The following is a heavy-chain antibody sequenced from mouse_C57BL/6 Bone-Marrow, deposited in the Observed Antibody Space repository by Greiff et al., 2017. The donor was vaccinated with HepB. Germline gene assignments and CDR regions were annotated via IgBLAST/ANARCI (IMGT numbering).Heavy chain of an antibody. V-gene: IGHV1-55*01. Sequence: QVHVKQSGAELVKPGASVKMSCKASGYTFTSYWITWVKQRPGQGLEWIGDIYPGSGSTNYNEKFKSKATLTVDTSSSTAYMQLSSLTSEDSAVYYCARSGDYDYDYAMDYWGQGTSVTVSS. D-gene: IGHD2-4*01. CDR2: IYPGSGST. CDR1: GYTFTSYW. J-gene: IGHJ4*01. CDR3: ARSGDYDYDYAMDY.